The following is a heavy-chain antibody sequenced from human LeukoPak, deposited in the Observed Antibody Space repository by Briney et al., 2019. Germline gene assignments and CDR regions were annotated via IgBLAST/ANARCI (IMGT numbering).Heavy chain of an antibody. CDR1: RFTFSSYG. V-gene: IGHV3-21*01. Sequence: KPGRSLRLSCAASRFTFSSYGMHWVRQAPGKGLEWLSSITSSSNYIYYADSVKGRFTISRDNVQNSLYLQMNSLRAEDTAMYYCARHQTSGSYSDYWYFDLWGRGTLVTVSS. J-gene: IGHJ2*01. CDR2: ITSSSNYI. CDR3: ARHQTSGSYSDYWYFDL. D-gene: IGHD1-26*01.